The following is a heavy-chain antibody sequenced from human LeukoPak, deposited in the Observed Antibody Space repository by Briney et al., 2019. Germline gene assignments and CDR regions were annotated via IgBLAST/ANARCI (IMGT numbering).Heavy chain of an antibody. Sequence: GGSLRLSCAASGFTFSSYGMHWVRQAPGKGLEWVAVIWYDGSNKYYADSVKGRFTISRDNSKNTLYLQMNSLRAEDTAVYYCARPLDSGSYYGYYFDYWGQGTLVTVSS. CDR2: IWYDGSNK. CDR1: GFTFSSYG. D-gene: IGHD1-26*01. V-gene: IGHV3-33*01. J-gene: IGHJ4*02. CDR3: ARPLDSGSYYGYYFDY.